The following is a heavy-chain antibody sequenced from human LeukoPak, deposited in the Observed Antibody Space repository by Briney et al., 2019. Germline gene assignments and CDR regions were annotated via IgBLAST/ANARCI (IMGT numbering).Heavy chain of an antibody. CDR2: ISAYNGNT. D-gene: IGHD3-10*01. CDR3: ARRNYYGSGSYWDY. CDR1: GYTFTSYG. Sequence: ASVKVSCNASGYTFTSYGISWVRQAPGQGLEWMGWISAYNGNTNYAQKLQGRVTMTTDASTSTAYMELRSLRSDDTAVYYCARRNYYGSGSYWDYWGQGTLVTVSS. J-gene: IGHJ4*02. V-gene: IGHV1-18*01.